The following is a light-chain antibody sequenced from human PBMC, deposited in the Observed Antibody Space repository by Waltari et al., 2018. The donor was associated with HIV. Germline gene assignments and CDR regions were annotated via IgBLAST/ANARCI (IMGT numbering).Light chain of an antibody. J-gene: IGLJ2*01. CDR2: YDD. CDR3: AAWDDSLNGPV. CDR1: SSNIGNNA. V-gene: IGLV1-36*01. Sequence: QSVLTQPPSVSEAPRQRVTISCSGSSSNIGNNAVNWYQQLPGKAPKLLIYYDDLVPSGVSVRFSGSKSGTSASLAISGLQSEDEADYYCAAWDDSLNGPVFGGGTKLTVL.